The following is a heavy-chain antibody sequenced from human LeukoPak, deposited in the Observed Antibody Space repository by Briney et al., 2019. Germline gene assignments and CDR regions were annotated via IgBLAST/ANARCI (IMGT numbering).Heavy chain of an antibody. J-gene: IGHJ4*02. D-gene: IGHD5-18*01. CDR2: ISYDGNNK. CDR3: TREPSGFNYGYVDY. Sequence: PGGSLRLSRVASGFTFSSYAMHWVRQAPGKGLEWVAFISYDGNNKYYADSVKGRFTISRDNSKNTLYLQINSLRAEDAALYYCTREPSGFNYGYVDYWGQGTLVTVSS. CDR1: GFTFSSYA. V-gene: IGHV3-30-3*01.